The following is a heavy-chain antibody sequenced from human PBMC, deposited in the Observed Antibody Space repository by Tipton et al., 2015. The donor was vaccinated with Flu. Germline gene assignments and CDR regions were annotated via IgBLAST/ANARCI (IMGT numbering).Heavy chain of an antibody. CDR3: ARGQGNSGWRYFDY. J-gene: IGHJ4*02. D-gene: IGHD6-19*01. Sequence: TLSLTCTVSGGSISSYYWSWIRQPPGKGLEWIGYIYYSGSTNYNPSLKSRVTISADTSNNQFSLKLSSVTAADTAVYYCARGQGNSGWRYFDYWGQGTLVTVSS. CDR2: IYYSGST. V-gene: IGHV4-59*01. CDR1: GGSISSYY.